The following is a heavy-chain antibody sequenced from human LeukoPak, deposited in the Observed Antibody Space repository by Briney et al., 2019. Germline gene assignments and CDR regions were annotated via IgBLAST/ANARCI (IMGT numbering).Heavy chain of an antibody. CDR3: ARDLNYDSSGSYDAFDI. CDR2: MNPNSGNT. J-gene: IGHJ3*02. Sequence: ASVKVSCKASGYTFTSYDINWVRQATGQGLEWMGWMNPNSGNTGYAQKFQGRVTMTRDTSISTAYMELSRLRSDDTAVYYCARDLNYDSSGSYDAFDIWGQGTMVTVSS. CDR1: GYTFTSYD. V-gene: IGHV1-8*02. D-gene: IGHD3-22*01.